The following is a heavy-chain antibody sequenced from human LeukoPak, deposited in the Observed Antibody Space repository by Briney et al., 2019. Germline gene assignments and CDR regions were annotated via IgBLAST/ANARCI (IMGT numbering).Heavy chain of an antibody. CDR3: TTEVTVVITPDGYFDN. D-gene: IGHD3-22*01. CDR2: IRSYFDDGTT. CDR1: GLDFSSTW. V-gene: IGHV3-15*01. J-gene: IGHJ4*02. Sequence: NPGGSLRLSCATSGLDFSSTWMAWVRQAPGKGLQWVARIRSYFDDGTTDYAAPVKGRFTISRDDSAKTLYLQMTSLRTEDTAIYYCTTEVTVVITPDGYFDNWGQGTLVTDSS.